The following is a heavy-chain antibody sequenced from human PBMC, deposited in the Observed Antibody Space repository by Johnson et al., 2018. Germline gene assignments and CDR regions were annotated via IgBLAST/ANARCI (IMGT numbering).Heavy chain of an antibody. CDR3: AQGPEKAAAAMGD. V-gene: IGHV1-8*01. Sequence: QVQLVQSGAEVKMPGASVKVSCKASGSTFTGYDINWVRQATGQGLEWMGWMKPNSGNTGYAQEFQGRLTITKDTSTSTAYMELSSLRSGDTAVDYCAQGPEKAAAAMGDWGQGTLGTVSS. J-gene: IGHJ4*02. CDR1: GSTFTGYD. D-gene: IGHD2-2*01. CDR2: MKPNSGNT.